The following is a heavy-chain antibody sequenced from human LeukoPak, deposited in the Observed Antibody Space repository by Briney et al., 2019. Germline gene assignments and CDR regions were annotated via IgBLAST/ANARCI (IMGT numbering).Heavy chain of an antibody. CDR1: GYRFNNYW. CDR2: LYHCDSDT. D-gene: IGHD2-2*01. J-gene: IGHJ6*02. CDR3: ARLVDEYQLLWKYYGMDV. V-gene: IGHV5-51*01. Sequence: GESLKTSCKGSGYRFNNYWHGWVRQMPGKGVELVRILYHCDSDTRYSPSFQGQVNISADKSISTAYLQWSSLKASDTAMYYCARLVDEYQLLWKYYGMDVWGQGTTVTVSS.